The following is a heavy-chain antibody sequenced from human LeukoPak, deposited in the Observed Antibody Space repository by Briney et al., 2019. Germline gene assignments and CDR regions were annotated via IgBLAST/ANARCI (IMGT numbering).Heavy chain of an antibody. J-gene: IGHJ4*02. CDR1: GFTFSSYS. CDR3: ARDQAGTKDY. CDR2: ISSSSSTI. Sequence: PGGSLRLSCAASGFTFSSYSMNWVRQAPGKGLEWVSYISSSSSTIYYADSVKGRFTISRDNAKNSLYLQMNSLRAEDTAVYYCARDQAGTKDYWGQGTLVTVSS. V-gene: IGHV3-48*01. D-gene: IGHD1-7*01.